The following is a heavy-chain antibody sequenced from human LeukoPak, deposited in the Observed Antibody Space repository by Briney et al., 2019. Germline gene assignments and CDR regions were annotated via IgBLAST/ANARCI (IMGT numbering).Heavy chain of an antibody. CDR3: ARDAKLRYFDWFFDY. Sequence: GSLSLSLAALGFPFSSYEMNWVRPAPGKGLGGVSLISSSGSTIYYADSVKGRFTISRDNAKNSLYLQMNSLRAEDTAVYYCARDAKLRYFDWFFDYWGQGTLVTVSS. D-gene: IGHD3-9*01. V-gene: IGHV3-48*03. CDR2: ISSSGSTI. CDR1: GFPFSSYE. J-gene: IGHJ4*02.